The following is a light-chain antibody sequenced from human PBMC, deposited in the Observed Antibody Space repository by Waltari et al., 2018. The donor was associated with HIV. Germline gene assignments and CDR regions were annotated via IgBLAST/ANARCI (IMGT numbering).Light chain of an antibody. CDR3: MQALQTPIFT. J-gene: IGKJ3*01. Sequence: DIVMTQSPLSLSVTPGEAVSISCRSNQSLLHSNGYNYLDWYLQRPGQSPQLLLYLGSNRASGVPDRCRGSGAGTDFTLKISRVQAEDVGAYYCMQALQTPIFTFGPGTKVDIK. CDR2: LGS. CDR1: QSLLHSNGYNY. V-gene: IGKV2-28*01.